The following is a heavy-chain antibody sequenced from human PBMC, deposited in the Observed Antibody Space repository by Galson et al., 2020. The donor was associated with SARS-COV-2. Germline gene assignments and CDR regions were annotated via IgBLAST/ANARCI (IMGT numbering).Heavy chain of an antibody. CDR2: IYYSGST. V-gene: IGHV4-39*07. Sequence: SETLSLPCTVSGGSISSSSYYWGWIRQPPGKGLEWIGSIYYSGSTYYNPSLKSRVTISVDTSKNQFSLKLSSVTAADTAVYYCARDPVSGLVIIGRYWYFDLWGRGTLVTVSS. D-gene: IGHD3-9*01. J-gene: IGHJ2*01. CDR3: ARDPVSGLVIIGRYWYFDL. CDR1: GGSISSSSYY.